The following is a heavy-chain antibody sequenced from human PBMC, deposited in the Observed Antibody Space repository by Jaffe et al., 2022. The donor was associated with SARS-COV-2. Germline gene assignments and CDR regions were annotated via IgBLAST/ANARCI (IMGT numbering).Heavy chain of an antibody. D-gene: IGHD3-22*01. CDR2: IYYSGST. J-gene: IGHJ6*02. CDR3: ARVVGEADYYDSSPPLYYYYGMDV. V-gene: IGHV4-59*01. Sequence: QVQLQESGPGLVKPSETLSLTCTVSGGSISSYYWSWIRQPPGKGLEWIGYIYYSGSTNYNPSLKSRVTISVDTSKNQFSLKLSSVTAADTAVYYCARVVGEADYYDSSPPLYYYYGMDVWGQGTTVTVSS. CDR1: GGSISSYY.